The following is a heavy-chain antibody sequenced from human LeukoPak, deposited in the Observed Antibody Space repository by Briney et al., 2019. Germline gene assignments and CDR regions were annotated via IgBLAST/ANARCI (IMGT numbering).Heavy chain of an antibody. CDR2: ISYDGSNK. Sequence: GGSLRLSCAASGFTLSSYAMQWVRQAPGKGLEWVAVISYDGSNKYYADSVKGRFTISRDNSKNTLYLQMNSLRAEDTAVYYCARVVHGIDWYFDLWGRGTLVTVSS. CDR3: ARVVHGIDWYFDL. J-gene: IGHJ2*01. D-gene: IGHD1-1*01. V-gene: IGHV3-30*04. CDR1: GFTLSSYA.